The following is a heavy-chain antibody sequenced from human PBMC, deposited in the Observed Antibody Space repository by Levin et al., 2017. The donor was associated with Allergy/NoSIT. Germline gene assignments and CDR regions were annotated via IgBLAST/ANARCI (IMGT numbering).Heavy chain of an antibody. V-gene: IGHV3-33*01. J-gene: IGHJ6*02. CDR2: IWYDGSNK. D-gene: IGHD4-11*01. CDR3: ARGYDYSLPRSSLYGMDV. CDR1: GFTFSSYG. Sequence: GGSLRLSCAASGFTFSSYGMHWVRQAPGKGLEWVAVIWYDGSNKYYADSVKGRFTISRDNSKNTLYLQMNSLRAEDTAVYYCARGYDYSLPRSSLYGMDVWGQGTTVTVSS.